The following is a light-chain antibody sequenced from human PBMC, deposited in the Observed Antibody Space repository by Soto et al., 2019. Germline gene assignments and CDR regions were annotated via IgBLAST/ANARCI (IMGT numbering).Light chain of an antibody. V-gene: IGKV3-15*01. CDR3: QQYGNSQIT. Sequence: EIVMTQSPATLSVSPGERSTLYCMASQSVSSNLAWYQQKHGQAPRLLIYGASTRSTGIPARFSGSGSGTEFTLTISRLEPEDYAVYHCQQYGNSQITFGQGTRREIK. CDR1: QSVSSN. CDR2: GAS. J-gene: IGKJ5*01.